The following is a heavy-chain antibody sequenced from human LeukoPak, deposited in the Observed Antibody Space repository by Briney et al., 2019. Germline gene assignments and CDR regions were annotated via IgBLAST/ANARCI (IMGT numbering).Heavy chain of an antibody. D-gene: IGHD7-27*01. J-gene: IGHJ4*02. V-gene: IGHV1-18*01. Sequence: ASVKVSCKASGYTFTSHGLSWARQAPGQGLEWMGWISIYSGNTNYAQKFQDRISMTADTSTSTAYMELRSLKSDDTAVYYCARDPGGTWGFDYWGQGALVTVSS. CDR3: ARDPGGTWGFDY. CDR2: ISIYSGNT. CDR1: GYTFTSHG.